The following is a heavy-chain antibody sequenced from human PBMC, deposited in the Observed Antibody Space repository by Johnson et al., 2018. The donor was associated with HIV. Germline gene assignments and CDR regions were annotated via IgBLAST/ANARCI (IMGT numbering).Heavy chain of an antibody. D-gene: IGHD3-3*01. CDR1: GFTFSSYG. CDR2: ISYDGSNK. CDR3: AREDGQFLEWLGVGEGKYLYGPDI. J-gene: IGHJ3*02. V-gene: IGHV3-30*03. Sequence: QVQLVESGGGVVQPGRSLRLSCAASGFTFSSYGMHWVRQAPGQGLEWVAVISYDGSNKYYADSVKGRFTISSANVKNSLYLQMNSLRAEDTAVYYCAREDGQFLEWLGVGEGKYLYGPDIWGQGTMVTVSS.